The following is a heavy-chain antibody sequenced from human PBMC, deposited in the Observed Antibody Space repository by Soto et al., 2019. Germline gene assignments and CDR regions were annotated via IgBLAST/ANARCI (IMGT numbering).Heavy chain of an antibody. V-gene: IGHV3-53*04. CDR1: GFTVSSNY. D-gene: IGHD6-19*01. CDR3: ARSRESSMAGPFDY. J-gene: IGHJ4*02. CDR2: IYSGGST. Sequence: GGSLRLSCAASGFTVSSNYMSWVRQAPGKGLEWVSVIYSGGSTYYADSVKGRFTISRHNSKNTLYFQMNSLRAEDTAVYYCARSRESSMAGPFDYWGQGTLVTVSS.